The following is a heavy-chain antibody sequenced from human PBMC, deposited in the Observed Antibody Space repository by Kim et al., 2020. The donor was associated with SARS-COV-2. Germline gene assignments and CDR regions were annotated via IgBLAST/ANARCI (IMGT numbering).Heavy chain of an antibody. CDR3: ARAYCSGGSCYNFWYYGDYHFDY. Sequence: ETLSLTCAVYGGSFSAYYWSWIRQPPGKGLEWIGEINHSGSTNYNPSLKSRVTISVDTSKNQFSLKLSSVTAADTAVYYCARAYCSGGSCYNFWYYGDYHFDYWGQGTLVTVSS. CDR1: GGSFSAYY. CDR2: INHSGST. J-gene: IGHJ4*02. V-gene: IGHV4-34*01. D-gene: IGHD2-15*01.